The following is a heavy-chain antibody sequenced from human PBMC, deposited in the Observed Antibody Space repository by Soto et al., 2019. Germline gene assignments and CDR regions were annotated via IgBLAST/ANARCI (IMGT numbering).Heavy chain of an antibody. CDR3: ARGSSWYGYYYMDV. J-gene: IGHJ6*03. V-gene: IGHV4-34*01. Sequence: SETRSLTCAVYGGSFSGYYWSWIRQPPGKGLEWIGEINHSGSTNYNPSLKSRVTISVDTSKNQFSLKLSSVTAADTAVYYCARGSSWYGYYYMDVWGKGTTVTVSS. CDR1: GGSFSGYY. CDR2: INHSGST. D-gene: IGHD6-13*01.